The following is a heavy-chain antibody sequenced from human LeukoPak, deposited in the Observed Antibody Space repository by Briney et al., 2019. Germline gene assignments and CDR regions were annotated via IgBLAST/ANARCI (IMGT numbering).Heavy chain of an antibody. J-gene: IGHJ4*02. D-gene: IGHD7-27*01. CDR2: IKSKTDGGTK. CDR1: GFTFNNVW. CDR3: TTELGIGAYFDY. Sequence: PGGSLRLSCVASGFTFNNVWMSWVRQAPGKGLEWVGRIKSKTDGGTKDYAAPVTGRFTISRDDSKNTLYLQMNSLKTEDTAVYYCTTELGIGAYFDYWGQGTLVTVSS. V-gene: IGHV3-15*01.